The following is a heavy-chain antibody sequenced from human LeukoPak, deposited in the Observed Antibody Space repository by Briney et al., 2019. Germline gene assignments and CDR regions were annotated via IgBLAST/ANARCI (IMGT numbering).Heavy chain of an antibody. J-gene: IGHJ4*02. V-gene: IGHV4-61*02. Sequence: SQTLSLTCTVSGGSISSGSYYWSWIRQPAGKGLEWIGRIYTSGSTNYNPSLKSRVTISVDTSKNQFSLKLSSVTAADTAVYYCARSYDSSGYKDYWGQGTLVTVSS. CDR2: IYTSGST. CDR3: ARSYDSSGYKDY. CDR1: GGSISSGSYY. D-gene: IGHD3-22*01.